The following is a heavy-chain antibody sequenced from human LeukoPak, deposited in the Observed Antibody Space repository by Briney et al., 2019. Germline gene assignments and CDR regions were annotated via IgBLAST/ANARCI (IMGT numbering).Heavy chain of an antibody. D-gene: IGHD6-6*01. J-gene: IGHJ4*02. CDR3: ARVWLVGDFDY. CDR1: GFTFSSYS. CDR2: ISSSSSTI. Sequence: GGSLRLSCAASGFTFSSYSMNWVRQAPGKGLEWVSYISSSSSTIYYADSVKGRFTISRDNAKNSLYLQMNSLRAEDTAVYYCARVWLVGDFDYWGQGTLVIVSS. V-gene: IGHV3-48*04.